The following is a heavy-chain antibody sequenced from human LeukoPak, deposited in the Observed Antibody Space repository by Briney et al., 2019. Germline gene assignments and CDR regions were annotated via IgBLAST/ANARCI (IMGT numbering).Heavy chain of an antibody. D-gene: IGHD5-12*01. CDR1: GGSISSYY. Sequence: SETLSLTCTVSGGSISSYYWSWIRQPPGKGLEWIGYIYYSGSTNYNPSLKSRVTISVDTSKNQFSLKLSSMTAADTAVYYCARYSGYDDYWGQGTLVTVSS. CDR3: ARYSGYDDY. J-gene: IGHJ4*02. CDR2: IYYSGST. V-gene: IGHV4-59*01.